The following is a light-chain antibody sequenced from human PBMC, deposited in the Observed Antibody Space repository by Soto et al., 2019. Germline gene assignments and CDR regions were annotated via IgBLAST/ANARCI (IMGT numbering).Light chain of an antibody. CDR2: DAS. Sequence: ETVLTQSPATLSLSPGERATLSCRASQSVSSYLAWYQQKPGQAPRLLISDASNRATGIPARFSGSGSGTDFTLTISSREPEDFVVYYCQQRSDWPLTFGGGTKVEIK. J-gene: IGKJ4*01. V-gene: IGKV3-11*01. CDR1: QSVSSY. CDR3: QQRSDWPLT.